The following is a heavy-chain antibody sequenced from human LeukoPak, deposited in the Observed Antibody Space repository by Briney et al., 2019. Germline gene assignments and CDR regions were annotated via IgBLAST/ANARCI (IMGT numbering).Heavy chain of an antibody. V-gene: IGHV1-2*02. CDR3: ARDIGGSLFDY. D-gene: IGHD1-26*01. J-gene: IGHJ4*02. CDR2: INPNSGGT. CDR1: GYTFTSYD. Sequence: ASVKVSCKASGYTFTSYDINWVRQATGQGLEWMGWINPNSGGTNYAQKFQGRVTMTRDTSISTAYMELSRLRSDDTAVYYCARDIGGSLFDYWGQGTLVTVSS.